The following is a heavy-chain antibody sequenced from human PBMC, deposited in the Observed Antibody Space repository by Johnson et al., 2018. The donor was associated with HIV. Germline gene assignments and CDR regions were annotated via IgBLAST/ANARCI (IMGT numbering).Heavy chain of an antibody. CDR1: GFTFINAW. D-gene: IGHD5-18*01. J-gene: IGHJ3*02. CDR2: IKSKTDGGTT. CDR3: TTYTTMVTMYVEIKGGAFDI. Sequence: VQLVESGGGVVQPGGSLRLSCAASGFTFINAWMTWVRQAPGKGLEWIGHIKSKTDGGTTDYAAPVNGRFTISRDDSKNNLDLQMNSLKTEDTAVYYCTTYTTMVTMYVEIKGGAFDIWGQGTKVTVSS. V-gene: IGHV3-15*01.